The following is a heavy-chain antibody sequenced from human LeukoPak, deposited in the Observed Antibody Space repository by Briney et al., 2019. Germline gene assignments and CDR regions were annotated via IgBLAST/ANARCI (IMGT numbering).Heavy chain of an antibody. CDR1: GFTFSTYS. V-gene: IGHV3-21*01. Sequence: PGRSLRLSCAASGFTFSTYSMNWVRQAPGKGLEWVSSISSSGSYTYYADSVKGRFTISRDNAMKSLYLQMNSLRAEDTAVYYCARDGVTVTSVPMDVWGKGTTVTVSS. CDR3: ARDGVTVTSVPMDV. D-gene: IGHD4-17*01. CDR2: ISSSGSYT. J-gene: IGHJ6*03.